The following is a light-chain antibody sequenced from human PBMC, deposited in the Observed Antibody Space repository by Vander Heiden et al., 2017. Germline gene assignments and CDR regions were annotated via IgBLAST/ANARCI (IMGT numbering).Light chain of an antibody. Sequence: EIVMTQSPATLSVSPGERVTLSCRASQSVNSNLAWYQQKPGQAPRLLIYGASTRATGIPGRFSGSGYGTEYTLTISSLQSEDVAVYHCQQYSNWPPITFGQGTRLEI. CDR2: GAS. CDR1: QSVNSN. CDR3: QQYSNWPPIT. V-gene: IGKV3-15*01. J-gene: IGKJ5*01.